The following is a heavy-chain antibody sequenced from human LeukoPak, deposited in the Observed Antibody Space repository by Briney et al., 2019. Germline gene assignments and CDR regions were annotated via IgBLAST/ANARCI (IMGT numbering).Heavy chain of an antibody. CDR1: GYTFTSYD. Sequence: GASVKVSCKASGYTFTSYDINWVRQAPGQGLEWMGWVSGYNGNTNYAKKFEGRVAMPTDTSSSTAYMELRSLRSDDTAIYYCARGDWFDPWRQGTLVTVSS. J-gene: IGHJ5*02. CDR2: VSGYNGNT. V-gene: IGHV1-18*01. D-gene: IGHD2-21*01. CDR3: ARGDWFDP.